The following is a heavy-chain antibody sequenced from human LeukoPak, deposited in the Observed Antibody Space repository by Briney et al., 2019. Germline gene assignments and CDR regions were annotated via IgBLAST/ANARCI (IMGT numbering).Heavy chain of an antibody. CDR1: GFRFVDYN. D-gene: IGHD2-2*01. V-gene: IGHV3-69-1*01. Sequence: AGGSLRLSCAGSGFRFVDYNLNWVRQAPGKGLEWISYISSHGTTFYADSVKGRFTISRDNAGNSLSLHMNSLRAADTAVYYCARGVPATISDWYFDLWGRGTLVSVSS. J-gene: IGHJ2*01. CDR2: ISSHGTT. CDR3: ARGVPATISDWYFDL.